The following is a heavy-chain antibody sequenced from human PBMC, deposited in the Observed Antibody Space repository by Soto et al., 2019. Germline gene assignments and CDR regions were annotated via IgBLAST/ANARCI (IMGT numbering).Heavy chain of an antibody. CDR3: ARGGSDILNGYFPYYGMDV. CDR2: ISAYNGNT. D-gene: IGHD3-9*01. CDR1: GYTFTNYG. V-gene: IGHV1-18*01. Sequence: GASVKVSCKASGYTFTNYGISWVRQAPGQGLEWMGWISAYNGNTNYAQKLQGRVTMTTDTSTSTAYMELRSLRSDDTAVYYCARGGSDILNGYFPYYGMDVWGQGTTVTVSS. J-gene: IGHJ6*02.